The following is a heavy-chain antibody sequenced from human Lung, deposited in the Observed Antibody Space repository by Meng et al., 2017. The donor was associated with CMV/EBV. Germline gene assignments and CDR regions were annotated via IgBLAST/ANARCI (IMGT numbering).Heavy chain of an antibody. CDR3: AREREDIVATGYFDY. V-gene: IGHV4-59*01. Sequence: SETLSLXXTVSGGSISSYYWSWIRQPPGKGLEWIGYIYYSGSTNYNPSLKSRVTISVDTSKNQFSLKLSSVTAGDTAVYYCAREREDIVATGYFDYWGQGTLVTVSS. J-gene: IGHJ4*02. D-gene: IGHD5-12*01. CDR2: IYYSGST. CDR1: GGSISSYY.